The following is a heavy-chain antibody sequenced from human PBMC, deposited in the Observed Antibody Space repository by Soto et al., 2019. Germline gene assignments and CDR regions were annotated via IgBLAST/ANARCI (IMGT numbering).Heavy chain of an antibody. V-gene: IGHV4-59*01. Sequence: SETLSLTCTVSGGSISSYYWSWIRQPPGKGLEWIGYIYYSGSTNYNPSLKSRVTISVDTSKNQFSLKLSSVTAADTAVYYCARDSRYCSSTSCPFDPWGQGTLVTVSS. CDR3: ARDSRYCSSTSCPFDP. J-gene: IGHJ5*02. CDR2: IYYSGST. D-gene: IGHD2-2*01. CDR1: GGSISSYY.